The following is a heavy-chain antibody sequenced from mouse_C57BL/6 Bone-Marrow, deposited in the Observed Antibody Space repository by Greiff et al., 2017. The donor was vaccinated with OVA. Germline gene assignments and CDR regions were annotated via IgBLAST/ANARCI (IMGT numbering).Heavy chain of an antibody. D-gene: IGHD2-4*01. Sequence: QVQLQQSGPELVKPGASVKISCKASGYAFSSSWMHWVKQRPGKGLEWIGRIYPGDGDTNYNGKFKGKATLTAVKSSSTAYMQLSSLTSEDSAVYFCARSLCYDYDWGQGTLVTVSA. V-gene: IGHV1-82*01. CDR2: IYPGDGDT. CDR3: ARSLCYDYD. J-gene: IGHJ3*01. CDR1: GYAFSSSW.